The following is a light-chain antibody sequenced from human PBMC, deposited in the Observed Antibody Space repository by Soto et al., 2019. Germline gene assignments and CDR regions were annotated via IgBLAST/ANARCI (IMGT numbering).Light chain of an antibody. J-gene: IGLJ1*01. CDR3: SSYTSSNSYV. CDR2: DVT. V-gene: IGLV2-14*03. CDR1: SSDVGGYNY. Sequence: QSVLTQPASVSGSPGQWTTISCTGTSSDVGGYNYVSWYQHHPGKAPKLMIYDVTNRPSGVSNRFSGYKSGNTASLTISGLQTEDEADYYCSSYTSSNSYVFGTGTKVTVL.